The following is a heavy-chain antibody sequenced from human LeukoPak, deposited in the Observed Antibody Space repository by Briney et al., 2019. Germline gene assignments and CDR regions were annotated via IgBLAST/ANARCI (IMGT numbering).Heavy chain of an antibody. CDR3: ARDPVYYDY. Sequence: ASVKVSCKASGYTFTSYYMHWVRQSPGQGLEWMGIINPSGGSTTYAQTFQGRVTMTRDTSTSTVYMELSCLRSEDTAVYYCARDPVYYDYWGQGTLVTVSS. CDR1: GYTFTSYY. J-gene: IGHJ4*02. V-gene: IGHV1-46*01. CDR2: INPSGGST.